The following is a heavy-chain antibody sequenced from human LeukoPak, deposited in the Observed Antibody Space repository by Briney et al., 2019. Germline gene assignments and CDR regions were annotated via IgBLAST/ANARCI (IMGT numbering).Heavy chain of an antibody. J-gene: IGHJ3*02. CDR3: ARGATWIQLWFDAFDI. V-gene: IGHV4-31*03. Sequence: PSETLSLTRTVSGGSISSGGYYWSWIRQHPGKGLEWIGYIYYSGSTYYNPSLKSRVTISVDTSKNQFSLKLSSVTAADTAVYYCARGATWIQLWFDAFDIWGQGTMVTVSS. CDR1: GGSISSGGYY. CDR2: IYYSGST. D-gene: IGHD5-18*01.